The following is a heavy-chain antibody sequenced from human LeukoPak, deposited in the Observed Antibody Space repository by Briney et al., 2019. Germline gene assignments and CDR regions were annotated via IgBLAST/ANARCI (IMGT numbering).Heavy chain of an antibody. D-gene: IGHD3-16*01. CDR1: GGTFISYA. CDR2: IIPIFGTA. V-gene: IGHV1-69*05. J-gene: IGHJ4*02. Sequence: ASVKVSCKASGGTFISYAISWVRQAPGQGLEWMGRIIPIFGTANYAQKFQGRVTITTDESTTTAYMELSSLRSEDTAVYYCAREGGGSYLTRDFDYWGQGTLVTVSS. CDR3: AREGGGSYLTRDFDY.